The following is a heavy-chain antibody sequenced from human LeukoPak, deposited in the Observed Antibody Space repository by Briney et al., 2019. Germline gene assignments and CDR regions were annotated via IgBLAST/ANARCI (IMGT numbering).Heavy chain of an antibody. CDR3: ARLYPGYSGYDYFPDY. D-gene: IGHD5-12*01. V-gene: IGHV4-59*08. CDR2: IYYSGST. CDR1: GGSISSYY. J-gene: IGHJ4*02. Sequence: SETLSLTCTVSGGSISSYYWSWIRQPPGKGLEWIGYIYYSGSTNFNPSLKSRVTISLDTSKNQFSLKLSSVTAADTAVYYCARLYPGYSGYDYFPDYWGQGTLVTVAS.